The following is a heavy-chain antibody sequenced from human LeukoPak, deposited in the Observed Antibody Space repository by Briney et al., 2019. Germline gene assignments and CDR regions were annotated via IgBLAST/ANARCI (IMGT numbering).Heavy chain of an antibody. V-gene: IGHV5-10-1*01. J-gene: IGHJ4*02. CDR3: ARRPGGVLADTDFFES. CDR2: IDPSDSYT. D-gene: IGHD3-16*01. CDR1: GHGLSTHY. Sequence: GESLRISCQDSGHGLSTHYINWVRQMPGKRLEWMGRIDPSDSYTNYNPSFQGHVTFTADKSTNTAYLQWTSLKASDTAIYYCARRPGGVLADTDFFESWGQGTLVTASS.